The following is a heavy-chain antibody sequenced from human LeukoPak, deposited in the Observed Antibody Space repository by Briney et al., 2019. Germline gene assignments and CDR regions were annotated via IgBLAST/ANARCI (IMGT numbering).Heavy chain of an antibody. CDR3: ARVWATVTTRGYYFDY. J-gene: IGHJ4*02. V-gene: IGHV3-21*01. CDR1: GFTFSTYS. CDR2: ISNDGRYI. D-gene: IGHD4-17*01. Sequence: GGPLRLSCAASGFTFSTYSINWVRQAPGKGLEWVSSISNDGRYIYYADSVKGRFTISRDNAKNSLYLQLHSLRAEDTAVYYCARVWATVTTRGYYFDYWGPGTLVTVSS.